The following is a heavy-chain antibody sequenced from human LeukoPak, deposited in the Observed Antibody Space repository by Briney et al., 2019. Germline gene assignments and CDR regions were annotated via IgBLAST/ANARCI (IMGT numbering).Heavy chain of an antibody. CDR1: GFTFSSYA. CDR3: ATVPYYYDSSGHLREFGY. CDR2: ISGSGGST. J-gene: IGHJ4*02. V-gene: IGHV3-23*01. Sequence: GGSLRLSCAASGFTFSSYAMSWVRQAPGKGLEWVSAISGSGGSTYYADSVKGRFTISRDNSKNTLYLQMNSLRAEDTAVYYCATVPYYYDSSGHLREFGYWGQGTLVTVSS. D-gene: IGHD3-22*01.